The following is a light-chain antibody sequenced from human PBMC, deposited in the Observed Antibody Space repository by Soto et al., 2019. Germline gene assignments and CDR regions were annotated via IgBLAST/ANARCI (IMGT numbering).Light chain of an antibody. CDR2: GAS. V-gene: IGKV1-39*01. CDR3: QQSYTAPVT. CDR1: QTINFY. Sequence: DIQMTQSPSSLSASVGDRVTITCRACQTINFYLNWYHQRPGNAPKLLVYGASRLQSGVPSRFSGSGSGTDFTLTISSLQPEDFATYYCQQSYTAPVTFGGGTKVDI. J-gene: IGKJ4*01.